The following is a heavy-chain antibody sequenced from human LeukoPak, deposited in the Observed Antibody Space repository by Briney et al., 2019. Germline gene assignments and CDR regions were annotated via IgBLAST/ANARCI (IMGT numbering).Heavy chain of an antibody. CDR3: ARGRSRVTTINILDY. Sequence: GASVKVSCKPSGYTFTSYGISWVRQAPGQGLEWMGWIRVYNGDTNYAQKFKGRVTMTTDTSINTAYMELRSLGSDDTAVYYCARGRSRVTTINILDYWGQGTLVTVSS. V-gene: IGHV1-18*01. D-gene: IGHD5-24*01. J-gene: IGHJ4*02. CDR1: GYTFTSYG. CDR2: IRVYNGDT.